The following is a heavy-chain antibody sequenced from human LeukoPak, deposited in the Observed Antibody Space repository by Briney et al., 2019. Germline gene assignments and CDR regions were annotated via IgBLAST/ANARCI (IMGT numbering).Heavy chain of an antibody. J-gene: IGHJ6*03. D-gene: IGHD6-6*01. CDR1: DFTLSSYG. CDR3: ARDRHVPGLYYYYMDV. Sequence: PGGSLRLSCAASDFTLSSYGMSWVRQAPGKGLESVSYISSSSATIFYADSVKGRFTISRDNAKNSLYLQMNSLRPEDTAVYFCARDRHVPGLYYYYMDVWGKGTTVTVSS. V-gene: IGHV3-48*01. CDR2: ISSSSATI.